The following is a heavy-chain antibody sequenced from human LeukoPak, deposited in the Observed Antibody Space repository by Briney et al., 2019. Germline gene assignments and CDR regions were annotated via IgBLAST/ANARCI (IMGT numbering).Heavy chain of an antibody. CDR2: INHSGST. D-gene: IGHD6-6*01. CDR1: GGSFSGYY. CDR3: ARGLSSSSVRRLIYFDY. Sequence: SETLSLTCAVYGGSFSGYYWGWIRQPPGKGLEWIGEINHSGSTNYNPSLKSRVTISVDTSKNQFSLKLSSVTAADTAVYYCARGLSSSSVRRLIYFDYWGQGTLVTVSS. J-gene: IGHJ4*02. V-gene: IGHV4-34*01.